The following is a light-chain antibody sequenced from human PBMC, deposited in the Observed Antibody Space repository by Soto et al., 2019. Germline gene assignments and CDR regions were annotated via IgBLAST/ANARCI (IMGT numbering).Light chain of an antibody. Sequence: DIQMTQSPSTLAASVGCRVTITCRASQSIDRWWAWYQQRPGKAPKILIYHAYSLETGVPTRFSGSGSGTEFPLTISILQPDDFATYYCQHYNSYGTFGQGTKVDIK. CDR1: QSIDRW. J-gene: IGKJ1*01. V-gene: IGKV1-5*01. CDR3: QHYNSYGT. CDR2: HAY.